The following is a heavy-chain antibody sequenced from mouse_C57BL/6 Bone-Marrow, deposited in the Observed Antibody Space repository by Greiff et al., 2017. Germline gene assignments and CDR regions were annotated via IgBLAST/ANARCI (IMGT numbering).Heavy chain of an antibody. V-gene: IGHV14-4*01. Sequence: VQLQQSGAELVRPGASVKLSCTASGFNIKDDYMHWVKQRPEQGLEWIGWIDPENGDTAYASQFQGKAPITADTSANTAYLQLSSLTSEDTDVYYCTTCWFAYWGQGTLGTVSA. CDR2: IDPENGDT. CDR3: TTCWFAY. CDR1: GFNIKDDY. J-gene: IGHJ3*01.